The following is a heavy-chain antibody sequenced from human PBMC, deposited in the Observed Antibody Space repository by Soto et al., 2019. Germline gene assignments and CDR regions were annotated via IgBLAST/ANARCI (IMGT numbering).Heavy chain of an antibody. J-gene: IGHJ6*02. CDR2: IYYSGST. V-gene: IGHV4-31*03. Sequence: PSETLSLTCTVSGGSISSGGYYWSWIRQHPGKGLEWIGYIYYSGSTYYNPSLKSRVTISVDTSKNQFSLKLSSVTAADTAVYYCARDLNYYGSGPQKYYYYGMDVWGQGTTVTVSS. CDR1: GGSISSGGYY. CDR3: ARDLNYYGSGPQKYYYYGMDV. D-gene: IGHD3-10*01.